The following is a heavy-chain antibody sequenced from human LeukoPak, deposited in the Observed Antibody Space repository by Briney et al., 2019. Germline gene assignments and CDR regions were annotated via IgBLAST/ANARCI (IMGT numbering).Heavy chain of an antibody. CDR2: IIPILGIA. Sequence: SVKVSCKASGGTFSSYAISWVRQAPGQGLEWMGRIIPILGIANYAQKFQGRVTITADKSTSTAYMELSSLRSEDTAVYYCARYSDGGSSDYFDYWGQGTLVTVSS. V-gene: IGHV1-69*04. J-gene: IGHJ4*02. CDR1: GGTFSSYA. CDR3: ARYSDGGSSDYFDY. D-gene: IGHD2-15*01.